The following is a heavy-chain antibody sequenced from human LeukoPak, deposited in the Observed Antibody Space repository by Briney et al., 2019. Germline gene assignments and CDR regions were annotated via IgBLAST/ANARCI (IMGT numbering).Heavy chain of an antibody. V-gene: IGHV7-4-1*02. CDR1: GYTFTSYS. CDR3: ARGGATVTPNWFFDL. J-gene: IGHJ2*01. D-gene: IGHD4-17*01. CDR2: INTNTGTP. Sequence: GASVTVSCTASGYTFTSYSMNWVRQAPGQGLEWMGWINTNTGTPTYAQGFTGRFVFSLDTSVSTAYLQISSLKADDTAVYYCARGGATVTPNWFFDLWGRGTLVTVSS.